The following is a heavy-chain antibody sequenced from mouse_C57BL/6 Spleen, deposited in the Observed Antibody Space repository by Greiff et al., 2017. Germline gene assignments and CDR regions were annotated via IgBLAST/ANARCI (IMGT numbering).Heavy chain of an antibody. CDR3: ARSGDYDEAMDY. Sequence: VQLQQSGPELVKPGASVKISCKASGYAFSSSWMNWVKQRPGKGLEWIGRIYPGDGDTNYNGKFKGKATLTADKSSSTAYMQRSSLTSEDSAVYFCARSGDYDEAMDYWGQGTSVTVSS. J-gene: IGHJ4*01. CDR2: IYPGDGDT. CDR1: GYAFSSSW. D-gene: IGHD2-4*01. V-gene: IGHV1-82*01.